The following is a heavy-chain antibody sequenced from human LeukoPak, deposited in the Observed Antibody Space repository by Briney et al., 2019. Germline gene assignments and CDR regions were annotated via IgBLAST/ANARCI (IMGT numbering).Heavy chain of an antibody. CDR3: AKDLRVVVRGVGAFDI. CDR1: GFTFSSYG. D-gene: IGHD3-10*01. J-gene: IGHJ3*02. CDR2: ISGSGGST. Sequence: GGTLRLSCAASGFTFSSYGMSWVRQAPGKGLEWVSAISGSGGSTYYADSVKGRFTISRDNSKNTLYLQMNSLRAEDTAVYYCAKDLRVVVRGVGAFDIWGQGTMVTVSS. V-gene: IGHV3-23*01.